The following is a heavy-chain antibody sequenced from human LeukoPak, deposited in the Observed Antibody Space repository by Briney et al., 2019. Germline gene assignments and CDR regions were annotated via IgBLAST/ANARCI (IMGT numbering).Heavy chain of an antibody. J-gene: IGHJ3*02. Sequence: ASVKVSCKASGYTFTSYDINWVRQATGQGLEWMGWMNPNSGNTGYAQKFLGRVTMTRDTSITTAYMELSRLRSDDTAVYYCARGGSGWFDAFDIWGQGTMVTVSS. D-gene: IGHD6-19*01. CDR3: ARGGSGWFDAFDI. V-gene: IGHV1-8*02. CDR1: GYTFTSYD. CDR2: MNPNSGNT.